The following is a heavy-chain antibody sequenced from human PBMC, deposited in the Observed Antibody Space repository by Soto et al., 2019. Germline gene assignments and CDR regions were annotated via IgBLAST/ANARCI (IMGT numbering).Heavy chain of an antibody. D-gene: IGHD1-7*01. V-gene: IGHV1-46*01. Sequence: GASVKVSCKASGYTFTSYYMHWVRQAPGQGLEWMGIINPSGGSTSYAQKFQGRVTMTRDTSTSTVYMELSSLRSEDTAVYYCARVEGYNWNYRANAFDIWGQGTMVTVSS. CDR1: GYTFTSYY. CDR3: ARVEGYNWNYRANAFDI. CDR2: INPSGGST. J-gene: IGHJ3*02.